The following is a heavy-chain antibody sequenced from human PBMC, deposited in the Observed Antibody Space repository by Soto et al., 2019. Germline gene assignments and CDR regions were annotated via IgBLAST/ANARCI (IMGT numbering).Heavy chain of an antibody. Sequence: PSETLSLTCTVSGASISTSLYYWGWIRQPPGKGLEWIATIYYSGSTYYSPSLKSRVTISVDTSKNQFSLTLSSVTAADTAVYYCERHQGSSNPYLSEYWGQGTLVTVAS. V-gene: IGHV4-39*01. CDR2: IYYSGST. CDR1: GASISTSLYY. CDR3: ERHQGSSNPYLSEY. J-gene: IGHJ4*02. D-gene: IGHD3-10*01.